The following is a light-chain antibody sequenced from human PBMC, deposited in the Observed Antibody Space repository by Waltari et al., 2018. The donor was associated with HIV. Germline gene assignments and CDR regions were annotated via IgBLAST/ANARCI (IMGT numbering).Light chain of an antibody. CDR3: GTWDTSLTAVV. CDR2: ENS. CDR1: SSNIGNTF. Sequence: QSVLTQPPSVSAAPGQQVTISCSGSSSNIGNTFVSWYQQIPGTVPKLLIHENSKRPSGIPDRFSGSKSGTSATLGITGLQTGDEADYYCGTWDTSLTAVVFGGGTKLTVL. J-gene: IGLJ3*02. V-gene: IGLV1-51*01.